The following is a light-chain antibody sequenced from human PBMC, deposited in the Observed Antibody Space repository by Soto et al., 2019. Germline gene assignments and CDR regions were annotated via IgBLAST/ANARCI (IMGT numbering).Light chain of an antibody. J-gene: IGKJ4*01. Sequence: DIQMTQSPSTLSASVGDRVTITCRASHSVTSWLAWYQQKPGEAPKLLVYKASTLQTGVPSRFSGSGSGTEFTLTTNSLQPVDFATYYCQQYYSYSSFGGGTRVEI. V-gene: IGKV1-5*03. CDR1: HSVTSW. CDR3: QQYYSYSS. CDR2: KAS.